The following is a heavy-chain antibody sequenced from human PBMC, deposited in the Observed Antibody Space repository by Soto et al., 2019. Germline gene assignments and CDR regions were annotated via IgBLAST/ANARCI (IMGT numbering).Heavy chain of an antibody. Sequence: ASVKVSCKASGYTFTSYGISWVRQAPGQGLEWMGWMSAYNGNTNYAQKLQGRVTMTTDTSTSTAYMELRSLRSDDTAVYYCARAVDGLNWFDPWGEGTLRTVSS. V-gene: IGHV1-18*01. CDR2: MSAYNGNT. CDR3: ARAVDGLNWFDP. J-gene: IGHJ5*02. CDR1: GYTFTSYG. D-gene: IGHD6-19*01.